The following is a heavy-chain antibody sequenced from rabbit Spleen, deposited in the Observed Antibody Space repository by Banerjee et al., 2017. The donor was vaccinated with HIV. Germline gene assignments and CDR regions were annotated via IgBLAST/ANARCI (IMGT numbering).Heavy chain of an antibody. CDR3: ATDIYGYGGFNL. CDR2: IYPDSGVT. D-gene: IGHD6-1*01. CDR1: GFSLSNNYV. V-gene: IGHV1S45*01. J-gene: IGHJ4*01. Sequence: QEQLEESGGDLVKPEGSLTLTCTASGFSLSNNYVMRWVRQAPGKGLEWIASIYPDSGVTYYANWAKGRFTISKTSSTTVTLQMTSLTAADTATYFCATDIYGYGGFNLWGPGTLVTVS.